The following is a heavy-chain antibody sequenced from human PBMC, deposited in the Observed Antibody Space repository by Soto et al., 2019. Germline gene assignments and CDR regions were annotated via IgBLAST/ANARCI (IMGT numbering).Heavy chain of an antibody. CDR2: ISSSSSYI. Sequence: PGGSLRLSCAASGFTFSSYGMNWVRQAPGKGLEWVSSISSSSSYIYYADSVKGRFTISRDNAKNSLYLQMNSLRAEDTAVYYCARPLLYSSSPPDYWGQGTLVTAPQ. CDR1: GFTFSSYG. CDR3: ARPLLYSSSPPDY. D-gene: IGHD6-6*01. J-gene: IGHJ4*02. V-gene: IGHV3-21*01.